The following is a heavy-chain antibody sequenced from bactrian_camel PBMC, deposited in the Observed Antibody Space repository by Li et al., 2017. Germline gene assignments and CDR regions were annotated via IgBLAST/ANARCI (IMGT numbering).Heavy chain of an antibody. CDR3: QPRGRGGFTSWSRRRCNY. Sequence: HVQLVESGGGSVQAGETLRLSCTASVFTFDDYAMAWFRQIPGKEREAVSAITESGSVTDYADSVKGRFTISRDNAKNTLYLQMNSLKVEDTAMYSCQPRGRGGFTSWSRRRCNYWGQGTQVTVS. CDR2: ITESGSVT. CDR1: VFTFDDYA. D-gene: IGHD1*01. J-gene: IGHJ4*01. V-gene: IGHV3S60*01.